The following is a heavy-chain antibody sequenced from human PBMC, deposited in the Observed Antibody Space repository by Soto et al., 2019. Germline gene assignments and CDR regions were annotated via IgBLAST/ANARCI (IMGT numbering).Heavy chain of an antibody. V-gene: IGHV1-2*04. CDR1: GYTFTGYS. D-gene: IGHD4-4*01. J-gene: IGHJ4*02. CDR2: INPNSGDT. Sequence: WASVKVSCKASGYTFTGYSMHWVRQAPGQGLEWMGWINPNSGDTKYAQKFQGWVTMTRDTSISTAYMELSRLRSDDTAVYYCASGYSLDYWGKGTLVTVSS. CDR3: ASGYSLDY.